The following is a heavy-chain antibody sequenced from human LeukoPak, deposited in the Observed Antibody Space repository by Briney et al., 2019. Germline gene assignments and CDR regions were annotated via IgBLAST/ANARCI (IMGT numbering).Heavy chain of an antibody. Sequence: GGSLRLSCAASGFTFSSYWMSWVRQAPGKGLEWVANIKQDGSEKYYVDSVKGRFTISRDNAKNSLYLQMNSLRAGDTAVYYCARDRRITGTTPGDYWGQGTLVTVSS. D-gene: IGHD1-7*01. J-gene: IGHJ4*02. CDR1: GFTFSSYW. CDR2: IKQDGSEK. CDR3: ARDRRITGTTPGDY. V-gene: IGHV3-7*01.